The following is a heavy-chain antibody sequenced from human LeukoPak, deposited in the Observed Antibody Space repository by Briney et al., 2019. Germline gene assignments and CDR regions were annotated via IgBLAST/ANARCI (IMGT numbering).Heavy chain of an antibody. J-gene: IGHJ4*02. V-gene: IGHV4-59*01. CDR3: ARGDGKFDY. Sequence: SETLSLTCTVSGGSISSFYWSWIRQPPGKGLEWIGYIYYSGTTNYNPSLKSRVTISVDTSKNQFSLKLSSVTAADTAVYYCARGDGKFDYWGQGTLVTVSS. CDR1: GGSISSFY. CDR2: IYYSGTT. D-gene: IGHD4-23*01.